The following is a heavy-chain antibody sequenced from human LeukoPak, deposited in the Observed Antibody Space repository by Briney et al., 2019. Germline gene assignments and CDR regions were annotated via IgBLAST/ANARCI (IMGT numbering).Heavy chain of an antibody. D-gene: IGHD1-26*01. CDR2: INWNGGST. V-gene: IGHV3-20*04. CDR3: ARVRGGSGSSYAADAFDI. J-gene: IGHJ3*02. CDR1: GFTFDDYG. Sequence: PGGSLRLSCAASGFTFDDYGMSWVRQAPGKGLEWVSFINWNGGSTGYADSVKGRFTISRDNAKSTLYLQMNSLRAEDTAVYYCARVRGGSGSSYAADAFDIWGQGTMVTVSS.